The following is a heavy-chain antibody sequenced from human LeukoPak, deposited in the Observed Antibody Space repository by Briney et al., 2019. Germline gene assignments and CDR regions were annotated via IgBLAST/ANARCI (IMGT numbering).Heavy chain of an antibody. V-gene: IGHV1-18*01. J-gene: IGHJ4*02. D-gene: IGHD6-13*01. CDR2: ISAYKGNT. CDR3: ARDERDSSSWYGFDY. Sequence: ASVNVSCKASGYSFTNYGISWVRQAPGQGLEWMGWISAYKGNTNYAQRLQGRVTMTTDTSTSTAYMELRSLRSDDTAVYYCARDERDSSSWYGFDYWGQGTLVTVSS. CDR1: GYSFTNYG.